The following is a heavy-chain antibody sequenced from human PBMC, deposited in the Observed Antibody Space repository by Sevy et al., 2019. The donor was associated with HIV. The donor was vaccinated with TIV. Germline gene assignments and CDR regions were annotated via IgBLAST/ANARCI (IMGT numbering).Heavy chain of an antibody. J-gene: IGHJ5*02. CDR1: GFTFSSYW. CDR2: INSDGSST. V-gene: IGHV3-74*01. D-gene: IGHD3-3*01. Sequence: GGSLRLSCAASGFTFSSYWMHWVRQAPGKGLVWVSRINSDGSSTSYADSVKGRFTISRDNAKNTRYLQMNSLRAEDTAVYYCARGNPFREWAPTHNWFDPWGQGTLVTVSS. CDR3: ARGNPFREWAPTHNWFDP.